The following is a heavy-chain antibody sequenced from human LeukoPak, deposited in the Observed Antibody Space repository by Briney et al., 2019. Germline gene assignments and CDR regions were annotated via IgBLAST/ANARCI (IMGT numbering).Heavy chain of an antibody. CDR2: ISYDGSNK. CDR3: ARGANDFWSGYYTPRMDV. J-gene: IGHJ6*02. D-gene: IGHD3-3*01. V-gene: IGHV3-30*04. Sequence: GGSLRLSCAASGFTFSSYAMHWVRQAPGKGLEWVAVISYDGSNKYYADSVKGRFTISRDNSKNTLYLQMNSLRAEDTAVYYCARGANDFWSGYYTPRMDVWGQGTTVTVSS. CDR1: GFTFSSYA.